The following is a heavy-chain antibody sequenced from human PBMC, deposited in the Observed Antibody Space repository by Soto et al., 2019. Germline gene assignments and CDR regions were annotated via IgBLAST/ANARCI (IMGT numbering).Heavy chain of an antibody. J-gene: IGHJ6*02. V-gene: IGHV1-18*01. CDR2: ISAYNGNT. Sequence: ASVKVSCKASGYTFTSYGISWVRQAPGQGPEWMGWISAYNGNTNYAQKLQGRVTMTTDTSTSTAYMELRSLRSDDTAVYYCATTYYYDSSGYYDYYYYGMDVWGQGTTVTVSS. CDR3: ATTYYYDSSGYYDYYYYGMDV. D-gene: IGHD3-22*01. CDR1: GYTFTSYG.